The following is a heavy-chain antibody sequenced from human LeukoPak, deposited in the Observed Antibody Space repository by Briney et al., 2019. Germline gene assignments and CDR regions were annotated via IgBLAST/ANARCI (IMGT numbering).Heavy chain of an antibody. J-gene: IGHJ4*02. CDR2: ISAYNGNT. CDR1: GYTFTSYG. V-gene: IGHV1-18*01. D-gene: IGHD2-2*01. CDR3: ARVRSYCSSTSCYSFDY. Sequence: GASVKVSCKASGYTFTSYGISWVRQAPGQGLEWMGWISAYNGNTNYAQKLQGRVTMTTGTSTSTAYMELRSLRSDDTAVYYCARVRSYCSSTSCYSFDYWGQGTLVTVSS.